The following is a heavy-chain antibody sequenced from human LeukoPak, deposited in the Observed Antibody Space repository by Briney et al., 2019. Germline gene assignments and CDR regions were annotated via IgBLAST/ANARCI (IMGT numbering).Heavy chain of an antibody. V-gene: IGHV4-38-2*02. J-gene: IGHJ4*02. CDR1: GYSISSDF. Sequence: SETLSLTCIVPGYSISSDFWGWVRQPPGKDLEWIGSIYHRGTTHYNPSLKSRVSISLDGSKNQFSLKLSSVTAADTAVYYCARDFRGLVDYWGQGTLVTVPS. CDR2: IYHRGTT. CDR3: ARDFRGLVDY.